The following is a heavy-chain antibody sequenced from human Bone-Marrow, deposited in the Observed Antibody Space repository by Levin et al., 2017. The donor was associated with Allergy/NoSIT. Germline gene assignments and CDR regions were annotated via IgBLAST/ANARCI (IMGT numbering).Heavy chain of an antibody. CDR1: GFTFSSYS. CDR2: ISSSSTI. V-gene: IGHV3-48*04. Sequence: PGGSLRLSCAASGFTFSSYSMNWVRQAPGKGLEWVSYISSSSTIYYADSVKGRFTISRDNAQNSLYLQFNSLIAEETAVYYGGRDQSGEGDYCSGGSCYREYFDYWGQGTLVTVSS. CDR3: GRDQSGEGDYCSGGSCYREYFDY. D-gene: IGHD2-15*01. J-gene: IGHJ4*02.